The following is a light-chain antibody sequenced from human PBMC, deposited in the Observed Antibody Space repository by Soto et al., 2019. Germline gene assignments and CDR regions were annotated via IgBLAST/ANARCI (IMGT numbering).Light chain of an antibody. CDR3: XXXXXXSP. CDR1: QTISSR. Sequence: DIQMTQSPSTLSASVGDRVTITCRASQTISSRLAWYQQKPGKAPKLLIYKTSSLESGVPSRFSGSGSGTEFTLTISSLQPXXXXXXXXXXXXXXSPFGGGTKVEIK. J-gene: IGKJ4*02. V-gene: IGKV1-5*03. CDR2: KTS.